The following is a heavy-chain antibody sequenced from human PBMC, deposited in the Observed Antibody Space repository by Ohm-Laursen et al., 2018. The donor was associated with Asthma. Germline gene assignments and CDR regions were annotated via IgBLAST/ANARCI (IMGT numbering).Heavy chain of an antibody. D-gene: IGHD3-3*01. CDR1: GFTFSSYS. J-gene: IGHJ6*02. CDR2: ISSSSSYI. Sequence: SLRLSCTASGFTFSSYSMNWVRQAPGKGLEWVSSISSSSSYIYYADSVKGRFTISRDNAKNSLYLQMNSLRAEDTAVYYCARGHLEWSDYGMDVWGQGTTVTVSS. V-gene: IGHV3-21*01. CDR3: ARGHLEWSDYGMDV.